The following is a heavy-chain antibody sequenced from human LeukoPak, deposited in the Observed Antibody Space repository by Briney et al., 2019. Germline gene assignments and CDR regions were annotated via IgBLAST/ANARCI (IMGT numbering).Heavy chain of an antibody. Sequence: GGSLRLSCAASGFTFSSYGMHWVRQAPGKGLEWVAVILSDGSKEFYTDSVKGRFTISRDNSKNTLYLQMNSLRAEDTAVYYCAKGLYYYGSGSLDYFDYWGQGTLVTVSS. J-gene: IGHJ4*02. CDR3: AKGLYYYGSGSLDYFDY. V-gene: IGHV3-30*02. CDR2: ILSDGSKE. D-gene: IGHD3-10*01. CDR1: GFTFSSYG.